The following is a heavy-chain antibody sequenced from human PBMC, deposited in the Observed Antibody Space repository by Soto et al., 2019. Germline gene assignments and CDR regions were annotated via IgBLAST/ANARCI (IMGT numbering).Heavy chain of an antibody. CDR2: IDWDGNT. Sequence: SGPTLVNPTHTLTLHYALSGFSLTNSSMCVSWFRQSPAKALEWLALIDWDGNTYYSTSLKTRLTISRDTSTNQVVLTMTNLDPADTATYFCARSLNYDFWTGYFFDFWGQGALVTVSS. J-gene: IGHJ4*02. D-gene: IGHD3-3*01. CDR1: GFSLTNSSMC. V-gene: IGHV2-70*01. CDR3: ARSLNYDFWTGYFFDF.